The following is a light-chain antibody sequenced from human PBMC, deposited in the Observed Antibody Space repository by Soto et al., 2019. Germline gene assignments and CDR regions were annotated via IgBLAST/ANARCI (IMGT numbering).Light chain of an antibody. Sequence: EIVLTQSPGTLSLSPGERATLSCRASQSVNSNSSAWYQQKPGQPPMLIIYASSSTATGIPDRFSGSGSGTDFTLSIRRPEPDAFAVYYCQHYCNSITFGQGTKLEIK. J-gene: IGKJ2*01. CDR1: QSVNSNS. V-gene: IGKV3-20*01. CDR3: QHYCNSIT. CDR2: ASS.